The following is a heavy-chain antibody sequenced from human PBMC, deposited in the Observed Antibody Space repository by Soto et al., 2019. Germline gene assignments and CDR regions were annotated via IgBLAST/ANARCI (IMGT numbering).Heavy chain of an antibody. D-gene: IGHD4-17*01. V-gene: IGHV3-30-3*01. J-gene: IGHJ4*02. CDR2: ISYDGSNK. CDR3: AGGYGEHW. CDR1: GFTFSSYA. Sequence: GGSLRLSCAASGFTFSSYAMHWVRQAPGKGLEWVAVISYDGSNKYYADSVKGRFTISRDNSKNTLYLQMNSLRAEDTAVYYCAGGYGEHWGGQGTLVTVSS.